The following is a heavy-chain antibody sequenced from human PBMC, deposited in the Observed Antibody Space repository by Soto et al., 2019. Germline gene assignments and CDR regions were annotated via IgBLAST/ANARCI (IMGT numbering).Heavy chain of an antibody. V-gene: IGHV3-74*03. D-gene: IGHD6-19*01. CDR2: ISSDGRNT. J-gene: IGHJ5*02. CDR3: IKASTVTGVGGYR. CDR1: GFAFSSYW. Sequence: EVQLVESGGGLVQPGGSLRLSCAASGFAFSSYWMPWVRQPPGKGPVWVSRISSDGRNTTYADPVKGRFTISRDNAKNTLHLQMTSLTDDDTAVDYCIKASTVTGVGGYRWGQGTLVTVSS.